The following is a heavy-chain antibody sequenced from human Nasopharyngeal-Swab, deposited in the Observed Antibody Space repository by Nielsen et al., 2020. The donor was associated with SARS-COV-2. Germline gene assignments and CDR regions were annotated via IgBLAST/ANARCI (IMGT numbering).Heavy chain of an antibody. D-gene: IGHD1-26*01. V-gene: IGHV5-51*01. J-gene: IGHJ6*02. CDR2: LFPGDSDT. CDR1: GYRFTDYW. CDR3: AIGAAVGTLFHGMDV. Sequence: GESLKISCATSGYRFTDYWIAWVRQAPGKGLECMGTLFPGDSDTRYSPSFEGRVTISVDQSITTAYLHWTSLKASDTAKYYCAIGAAVGTLFHGMDVWGQGTMVTVSS.